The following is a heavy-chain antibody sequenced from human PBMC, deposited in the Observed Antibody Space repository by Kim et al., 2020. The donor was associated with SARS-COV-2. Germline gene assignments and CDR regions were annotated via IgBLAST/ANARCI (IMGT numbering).Heavy chain of an antibody. CDR3: ARRVGGWEFYFDY. V-gene: IGHV1-3*01. CDR1: GYIFTGYA. D-gene: IGHD6-19*01. Sequence: ASVKVSCKTSGYIFTGYALHWVRQAPGQRPEWMGWINPDSDYTEYSQRFQGRVTITRDTSASTAFMELSSLRSEDTAIYYCARRVGGWEFYFDYWGQGTLVTVSS. J-gene: IGHJ4*02. CDR2: INPDSDYT.